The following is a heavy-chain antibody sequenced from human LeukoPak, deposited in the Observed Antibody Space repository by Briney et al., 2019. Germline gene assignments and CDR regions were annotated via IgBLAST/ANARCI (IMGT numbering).Heavy chain of an antibody. CDR3: ARGPVIPAAIGCWFAP. D-gene: IGHD2-2*01. V-gene: IGHV4-4*02. CDR1: GGSFTGSNW. J-gene: IGHJ5*02. CDR2: IYHSGST. Sequence: SETLSLTCAVSGGSFTGSNWWSWVRQPPGKGLEWIGEIYHSGSTNYNPSLKSRVTISVDNSKNQFSLKLSSVTAADTAVYYCARGPVIPAAIGCWFAPWGQGTLVTVSS.